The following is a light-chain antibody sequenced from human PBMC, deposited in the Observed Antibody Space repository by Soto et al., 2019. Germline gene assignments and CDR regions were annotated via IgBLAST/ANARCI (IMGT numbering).Light chain of an antibody. CDR2: WAS. J-gene: IGKJ1*01. V-gene: IGKV4-1*01. CDR1: QSVLYSSNNKNY. CDR3: QQYYSTHRT. Sequence: DIVMTQSPDSLAVSLGESATINCKSSQSVLYSSNNKNYLAWYQQKPGQPPKLLIYWASTRESGVPDRFSCSGSGTDFTLTTSILQAEDVAVYYCQQYYSTHRTFGQGTKVEIK.